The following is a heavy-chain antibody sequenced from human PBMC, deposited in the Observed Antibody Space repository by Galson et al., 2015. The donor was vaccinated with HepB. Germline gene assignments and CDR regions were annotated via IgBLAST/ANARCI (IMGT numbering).Heavy chain of an antibody. Sequence: SWVRQAPGKGLEWVSAISGSGGTTYYADSVRGRFTISRDNTKRTLYLQMNRLRGEDTALYYCAKDRNSTSPGTYGMDVWGQGTTVTVFS. J-gene: IGHJ6*02. V-gene: IGHV3-23*01. CDR3: AKDRNSTSPGTYGMDV. D-gene: IGHD6-6*01. CDR2: ISGSGGTT.